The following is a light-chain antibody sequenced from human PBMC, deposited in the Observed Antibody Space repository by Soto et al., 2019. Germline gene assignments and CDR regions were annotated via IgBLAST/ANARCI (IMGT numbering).Light chain of an antibody. Sequence: EIVLTQSPGTLSLSPGERVTLSCRASQSVSSNYLAWYQQKPGQAPRLLIYSASSRATGIPDRFSGRGSGTDFTLTINRLEPEDFAVYYCQQYGGSPRVTFGGGTKVEIQ. CDR2: SAS. CDR1: QSVSSNY. V-gene: IGKV3-20*01. CDR3: QQYGGSPRVT. J-gene: IGKJ4*01.